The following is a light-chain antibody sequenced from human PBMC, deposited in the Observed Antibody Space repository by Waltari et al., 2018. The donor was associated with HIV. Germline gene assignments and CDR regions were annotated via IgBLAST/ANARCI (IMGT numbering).Light chain of an antibody. CDR1: ALPRQY. CDR2: KDT. J-gene: IGLJ3*02. V-gene: IGLV3-25*03. CDR3: QSPDNTTSYWV. Sequence: SYELTQPPSLSVSPGQTARIPCSGDALPRQYAYGYQQKPGQAPLLLIYKDTERPSRIPERFSGSSSGTIVTLTISGVQAEDEADYYCQSPDNTTSYWVFGGGTKLTV.